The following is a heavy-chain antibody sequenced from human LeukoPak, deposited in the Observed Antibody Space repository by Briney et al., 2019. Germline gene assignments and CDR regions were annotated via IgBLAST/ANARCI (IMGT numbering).Heavy chain of an antibody. D-gene: IGHD4-17*01. CDR2: VYFSGIT. Sequence: SETLSLTCTVSNGSISSSAYYWGWGRQSPGKGLQWIGRVYFSGITYYNESLKSRLTISVDKSNNQFSLKVRSVTAADTAVYYCARVYPEKWKVRSYYYMDVWGKGTMVTVSS. V-gene: IGHV4-39*07. CDR3: ARVYPEKWKVRSYYYMDV. CDR1: NGSISSSAYY. J-gene: IGHJ6*03.